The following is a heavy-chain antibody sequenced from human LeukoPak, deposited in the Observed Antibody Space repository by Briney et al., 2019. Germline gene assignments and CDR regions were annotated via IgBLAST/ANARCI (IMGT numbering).Heavy chain of an antibody. CDR1: GGSISRYY. CDR2: IDDSGNT. D-gene: IGHD3-10*01. V-gene: IGHV4-59*01. CDR3: ARSDYHNSGSHTVFDAFDI. Sequence: SETLSLTCTVSGGSISRYYWSWIRRPPGKGLEWIGYIDDSGNTNYNPSLKSQVTISVDKSKNQFSLKLSFVTAADMAMYYCARSDYHNSGSHTVFDAFDIWGQGTRVTVSS. J-gene: IGHJ3*02.